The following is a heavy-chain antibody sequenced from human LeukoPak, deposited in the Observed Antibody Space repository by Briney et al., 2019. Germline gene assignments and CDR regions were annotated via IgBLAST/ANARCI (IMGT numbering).Heavy chain of an antibody. CDR1: EFTFSDYY. CDR3: ARGGGYYFDY. D-gene: IGHD6-13*01. CDR2: ISGSSSHT. Sequence: GGSLRLSCAASEFTFSDYYMNWIRQAPGKGLEWLSYISGSSSHTNYADSVKGRFTISRDNAKNSLYLQMNSLRAEDSAVYYCARGGGYYFDYWGQGTLVTVSS. V-gene: IGHV3-11*05. J-gene: IGHJ4*02.